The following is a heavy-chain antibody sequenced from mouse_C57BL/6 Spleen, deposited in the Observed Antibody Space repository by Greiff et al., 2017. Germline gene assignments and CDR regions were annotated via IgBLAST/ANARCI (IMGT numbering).Heavy chain of an antibody. CDR3: TRDRSSGHAMDY. D-gene: IGHD3-2*02. CDR2: ISSGGDYI. J-gene: IGHJ4*01. CDR1: GFTFSSYA. V-gene: IGHV5-9-1*02. Sequence: EVQGVESGEGLVKPGGSLKLSCAASGFTFSSYAMSWVRQTPGNRLEWVAYISSGGDYIYYADTVKGRFTISSDNARNTLYLQMSSLKSEDTARYYCTRDRSSGHAMDYWGQGTSVTVSS.